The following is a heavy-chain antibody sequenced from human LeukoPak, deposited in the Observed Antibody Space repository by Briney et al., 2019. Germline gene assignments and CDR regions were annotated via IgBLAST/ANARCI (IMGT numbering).Heavy chain of an antibody. CDR1: GFTFSSYT. D-gene: IGHD4-17*01. Sequence: GGSLRLSCVASGFTFSSYTMNWVRQAPGQGLEWVSTLRSSDSATFYVASVRGRFTISRDNSKNTLYLQMNSLRDDDTAVYYRVRDDYGDAGPLFDYWGQGALVTVSS. J-gene: IGHJ4*02. CDR3: VRDDYGDAGPLFDY. V-gene: IGHV3-23*01. CDR2: LRSSDSAT.